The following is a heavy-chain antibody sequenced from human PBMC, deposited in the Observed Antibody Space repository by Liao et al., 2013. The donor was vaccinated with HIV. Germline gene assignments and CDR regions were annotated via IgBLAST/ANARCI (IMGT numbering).Heavy chain of an antibody. Sequence: QVQLQQWGAGLLKPSETLSLTCAVYGGSFSGYYWNWIRQPPGKGLEWIGEINHSGSSNNNPSLKSRVAISIDTSKNQFSLKLNSVSAADTAVYYCARNGWYIDLWGLAPWSLSPQ. CDR1: GGSFSGYY. CDR3: ARNGWYIDL. J-gene: IGHJ2*01. V-gene: IGHV4-34*01. D-gene: IGHD2-8*01. CDR2: INHSGSS.